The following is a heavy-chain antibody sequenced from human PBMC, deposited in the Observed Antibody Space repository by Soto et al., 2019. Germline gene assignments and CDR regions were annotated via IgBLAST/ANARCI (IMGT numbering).Heavy chain of an antibody. CDR3: ARDLNQLYCSSTSCPWAFDI. CDR2: ISGGGGTA. D-gene: IGHD2-2*01. Sequence: GVSLRLSCAASGFTFSSYAMSWVRQAPGKGLEWVSGISGGGGTAYYADSVKGRFTISRDNSKNTLYLQMNSLRAEDTAVYYCARDLNQLYCSSTSCPWAFDIWGQGTMVTVSS. J-gene: IGHJ3*02. V-gene: IGHV3-23*01. CDR1: GFTFSSYA.